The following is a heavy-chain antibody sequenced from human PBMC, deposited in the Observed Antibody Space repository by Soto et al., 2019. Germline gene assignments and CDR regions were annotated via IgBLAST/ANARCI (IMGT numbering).Heavy chain of an antibody. Sequence: PSETLSLTCAVSGVSITTTGYSWSWIRQPPGKGLEWIGYTYPSGTIFYNPSLNSRVTISIDTSNNQFSLRLSSVSAADTAVYFCARDFERSALGPWGQGTSVTVSS. CDR2: TYPSGTI. CDR1: GVSITTTGYS. J-gene: IGHJ5*02. CDR3: ARDFERSALGP. V-gene: IGHV4-30-2*01. D-gene: IGHD3-9*01.